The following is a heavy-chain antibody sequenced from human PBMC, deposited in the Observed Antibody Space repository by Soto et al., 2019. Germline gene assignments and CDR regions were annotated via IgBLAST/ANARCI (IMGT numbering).Heavy chain of an antibody. J-gene: IGHJ6*02. CDR2: IIPILGIA. CDR1: GGTFSSYT. V-gene: IGHV1-69*02. D-gene: IGHD3-10*01. Sequence: QVQLVQSGAEVKKPGSSVKVSCKASGGTFSSYTISWVRQAPGQGLEWMGRIIPILGIANYAQKFQGRVTITADKSPSTAYMERSSLRSEDTAVYYCASLMSSGYYYGMDFWGQGNTVTVSS. CDR3: ASLMSSGYYYGMDF.